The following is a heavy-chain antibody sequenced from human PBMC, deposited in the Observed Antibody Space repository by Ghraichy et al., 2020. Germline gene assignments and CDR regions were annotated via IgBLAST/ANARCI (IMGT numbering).Heavy chain of an antibody. V-gene: IGHV3-23*01. CDR1: GFTFSSYA. D-gene: IGHD2-2*01. J-gene: IGHJ5*02. Sequence: GESLNISCAASGFTFSSYAMSWVRQAPGKGLEWVSAISGSGGSTYYADSVKGRFTISRDNSKNTLYLQMNSLRAEDTAVYYCAKEPGVVVPAREENWFDPWGQGTLVTVSS. CDR2: ISGSGGST. CDR3: AKEPGVVVPAREENWFDP.